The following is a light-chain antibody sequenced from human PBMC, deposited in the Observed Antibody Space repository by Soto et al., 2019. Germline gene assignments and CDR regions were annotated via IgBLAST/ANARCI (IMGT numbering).Light chain of an antibody. CDR1: SSDVGGYHY. Sequence: QSALTQPASVSGYPGQSGTISCTGTSSDVGGYHYVSWYQQHPDKAPKLMIYDVSTRPSGVSDRFSGSKSGNTASLTISGLQAEDEADYYCSSYTTRVSYIFGTGTKVTVL. CDR3: SSYTTRVSYI. V-gene: IGLV2-14*03. J-gene: IGLJ1*01. CDR2: DVS.